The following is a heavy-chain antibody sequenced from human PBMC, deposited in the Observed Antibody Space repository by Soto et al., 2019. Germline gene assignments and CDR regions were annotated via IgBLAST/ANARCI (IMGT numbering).Heavy chain of an antibody. J-gene: IGHJ4*02. V-gene: IGHV4-34*01. CDR1: GGAFNGYY. CDR2: INHSGTV. Sequence: QVHLQQWGAGLLKPSETLSLTCAVNGGAFNGYYWTWIRQSPGKGLQWIGEINHSGTVDYSPSLDSRVTFSIDTSTKQFSLTLTSVTAAGTAVYYWVIAGAALVRGSIGGFDYWGQGTLVTVSS. D-gene: IGHD3-10*01. CDR3: VIAGAALVRGSIGGFDY.